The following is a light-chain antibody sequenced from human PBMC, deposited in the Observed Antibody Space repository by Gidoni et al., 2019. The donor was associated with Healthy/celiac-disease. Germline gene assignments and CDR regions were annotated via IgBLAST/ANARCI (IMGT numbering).Light chain of an antibody. CDR2: VAS. CDR3: QQYNNWPRT. CDR1: QSVSSN. Sequence: EIVMKQSPATLSVSPGERATLSCRASQSVSSNLAWYKQKPGQAPRLLIYVASTRATGIPARFSGSGSGTEFTLTISSLLSEDFAVYYCQQYNNWPRTFGQGTKVEIK. J-gene: IGKJ1*01. V-gene: IGKV3-15*01.